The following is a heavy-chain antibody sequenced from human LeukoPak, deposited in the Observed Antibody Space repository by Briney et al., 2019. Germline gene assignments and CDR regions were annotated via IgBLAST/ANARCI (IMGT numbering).Heavy chain of an antibody. J-gene: IGHJ5*02. D-gene: IGHD6-13*01. CDR3: ARGPAAVHP. CDR2: ILHTGST. V-gene: IGHV4-34*12. Sequence: KTSETLSLTCAVYGYSLTNHYWIWIRQPPGKGLEWIGEILHTGSTNYNPSSQSRVTISVDTSKNQFFLNLTSVTAADTAVFYCARGPAAVHPWGQGTLVTVSS. CDR1: GYSLTNHY.